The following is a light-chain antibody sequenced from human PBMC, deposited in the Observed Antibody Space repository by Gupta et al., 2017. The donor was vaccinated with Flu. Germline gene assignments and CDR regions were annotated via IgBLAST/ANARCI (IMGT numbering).Light chain of an antibody. J-gene: IGKJ2*01. CDR1: QGITNS. CDR3: QQYYGNPPT. CDR2: ATS. Sequence: DIQMSQSPSSPSVFLGDRVTITRRARQGITNSLVWSQQKPGKAPKPLIFATSTLHSGVPPRFSGGGSGRVFTLTISSLQPEDFAAYYCQQYYGNPPTFGQGTKLDIK. V-gene: IGKV1-16*01.